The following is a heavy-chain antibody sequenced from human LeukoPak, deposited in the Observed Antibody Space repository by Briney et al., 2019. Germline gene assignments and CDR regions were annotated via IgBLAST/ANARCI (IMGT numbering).Heavy chain of an antibody. CDR2: IYSSGST. J-gene: IGHJ2*01. CDR1: GDPISSYY. V-gene: IGHV4-59*01. Sequence: PSETLSLTCTVSGDPISSYYWSWIRQPPGKGLEWIGYIYSSGSTQYNPSLKGRVTISVDTSKNQFSLKLSSVTAADTAVYYCARARVRSYSYDSSGFYTSDWHFDLWGRGTLVTVSS. CDR3: ARARVRSYSYDSSGFYTSDWHFDL. D-gene: IGHD3-22*01.